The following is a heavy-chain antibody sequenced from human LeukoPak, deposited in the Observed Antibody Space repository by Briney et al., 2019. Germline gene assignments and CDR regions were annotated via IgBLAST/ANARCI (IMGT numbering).Heavy chain of an antibody. Sequence: GRSLRLSCTAPGITFSNYAMHWVRQAPGEGLEWVTVISNDGSVKYYADSVKGRFTISRDNSNNTLSLQMNSLRAEDTAVYFCAKVGGSGTSYYYFGMDVWGQGTTVTVSS. CDR3: AKVGGSGTSYYYFGMDV. CDR2: ISNDGSVK. CDR1: GITFSNYA. D-gene: IGHD3-10*01. J-gene: IGHJ6*02. V-gene: IGHV3-30*04.